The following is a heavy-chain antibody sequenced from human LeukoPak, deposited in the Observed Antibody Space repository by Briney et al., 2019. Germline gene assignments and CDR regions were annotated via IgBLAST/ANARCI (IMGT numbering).Heavy chain of an antibody. CDR3: ARGPTRITMVRGAADYYFDY. J-gene: IGHJ4*02. Sequence: SVKVSCKASGGTFSSYAISWVRQAPGQGLEWMGGIIPIFGTANYAQKFQGRVTITADESTSTAYMELSSLRSEDTAVYYCARGPTRITMVRGAADYYFDYWGQGTLVTVSS. CDR1: GGTFSSYA. D-gene: IGHD3-10*01. V-gene: IGHV1-69*01. CDR2: IIPIFGTA.